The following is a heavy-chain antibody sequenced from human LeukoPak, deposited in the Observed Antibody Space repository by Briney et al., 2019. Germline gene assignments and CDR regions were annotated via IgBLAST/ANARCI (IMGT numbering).Heavy chain of an antibody. Sequence: SVKVSCKTSGYTFTSYYMHWVRQAPGQGLEWMGGIIPIFGTANYAQKFQGRVTITADESTSTAYMELSSLRSEDTAVYYCARVVLPDYYFDYWGQGTLVTVSS. CDR2: IIPIFGTA. CDR1: GYTFTSYY. D-gene: IGHD2-15*01. J-gene: IGHJ4*02. CDR3: ARVVLPDYYFDY. V-gene: IGHV1-69*13.